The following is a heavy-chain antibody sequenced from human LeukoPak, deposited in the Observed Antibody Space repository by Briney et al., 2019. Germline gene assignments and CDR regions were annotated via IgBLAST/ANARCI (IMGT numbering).Heavy chain of an antibody. D-gene: IGHD3-22*01. CDR3: AKDKPTPGHYYDSSGAFDY. CDR2: ISGSGGST. V-gene: IGHV3-23*01. J-gene: IGHJ4*02. CDR1: GFTFSSYA. Sequence: AGGSLRLSCAASGFTFSSYAMSWVRQAPGKGLEWVSAISGSGGSTYYADSVKGRFTISRDNSKNTLYLQMNSLRAEDTAVYYCAKDKPTPGHYYDSSGAFDYWGQGTLVTVSS.